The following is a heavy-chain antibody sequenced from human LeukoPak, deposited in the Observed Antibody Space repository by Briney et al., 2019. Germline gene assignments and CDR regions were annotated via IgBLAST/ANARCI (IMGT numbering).Heavy chain of an antibody. CDR1: GGSFSGYY. J-gene: IGHJ4*02. V-gene: IGHV4-34*01. CDR2: VYHTGST. CDR3: ARGTGAERWLQLN. Sequence: SETLSLTCAVYGGSFSGYYWSCIRQPPGKGLEWIGEVYHTGSTNYNPSLKSRVTISVDTSKNQFSLKLSSVTAADTAVYYCARGTGAERWLQLNWGQGTLVTVSS. D-gene: IGHD5-24*01.